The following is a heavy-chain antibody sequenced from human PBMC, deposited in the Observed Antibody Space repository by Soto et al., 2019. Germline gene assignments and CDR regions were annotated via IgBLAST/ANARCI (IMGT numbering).Heavy chain of an antibody. V-gene: IGHV4-39*01. CDR1: GGSISSGDDY. CDR2: LYYSGST. CDR3: ARVCGGDCHYGMDV. Sequence: PSETLSLTCAVSGGSISSGDDYWSWIRQPPGKGLEWIGSLYYSGSTYSNPSLKSRVTISVATSKNQFSLKLSSVTAADTAVYYCARVCGGDCHYGMDVWGQGTTVTVSS. J-gene: IGHJ6*02. D-gene: IGHD2-21*02.